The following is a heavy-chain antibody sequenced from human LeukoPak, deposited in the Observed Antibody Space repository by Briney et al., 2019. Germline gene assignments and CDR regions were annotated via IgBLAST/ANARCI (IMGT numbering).Heavy chain of an antibody. D-gene: IGHD3-16*01. V-gene: IGHV4-34*01. J-gene: IGHJ4*02. CDR1: GGSFSGYY. Sequence: SETLSLTCAVYGGSFSGYYWSWIRQPPGKGLEWIGEINHSGSTNYNPSLKSRVTISVDTSKNQFSLKLSSVTAADTAVYYCARDREADRECLFDYWGLGTLVTVSS. CDR2: INHSGST. CDR3: ARDREADRECLFDY.